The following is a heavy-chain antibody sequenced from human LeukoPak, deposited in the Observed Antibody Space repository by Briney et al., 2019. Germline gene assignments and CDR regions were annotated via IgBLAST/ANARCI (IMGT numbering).Heavy chain of an antibody. D-gene: IGHD3-16*01. CDR3: ARDRGDDSPYGMDV. J-gene: IGHJ6*02. CDR1: GFTFSSYG. V-gene: IGHV3-30*03. CDR2: ISYDGSNK. Sequence: GGSLRLSCAASGFTFSSYGMHWVRQAPGKGLEWVAVISYDGSNKYYADSVKGRFTISRDNSKNTLYLQMNGLRAEDTAVYYCARDRGDDSPYGMDVWGQGTTVTVSS.